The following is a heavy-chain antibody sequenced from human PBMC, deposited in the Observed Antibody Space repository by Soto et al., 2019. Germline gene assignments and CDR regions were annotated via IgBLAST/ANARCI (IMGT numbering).Heavy chain of an antibody. J-gene: IGHJ4*02. CDR2: ISAYNGNT. Sequence: ASVKVSCKASRYTFTCYGLSSVRQAPEQGLEWMGWISAYNGNTNYAQKLQGRVTMTTDTSTSTAYMELRSLRSDDTAGYYCARTHNWNYVWGQGTLVTVSS. CDR1: RYTFTCYG. CDR3: ARTHNWNYV. V-gene: IGHV1-18*01. D-gene: IGHD1-7*01.